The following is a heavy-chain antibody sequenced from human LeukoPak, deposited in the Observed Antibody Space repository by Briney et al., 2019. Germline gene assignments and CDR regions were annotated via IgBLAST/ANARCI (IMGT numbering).Heavy chain of an antibody. Sequence: PGGSLRLSCAASGFTFSTYSMSWVRLSPGKGLEWVSGIRGSGANTYYSDSVKGRFTISRDNSKNTLYLQMNSLRAEDTAVFYCAKYPASGGYFDYWGQGTLVTVSS. V-gene: IGHV3-23*01. CDR3: AKYPASGGYFDY. CDR1: GFTFSTYS. CDR2: IRGSGANT. J-gene: IGHJ4*02. D-gene: IGHD6-13*01.